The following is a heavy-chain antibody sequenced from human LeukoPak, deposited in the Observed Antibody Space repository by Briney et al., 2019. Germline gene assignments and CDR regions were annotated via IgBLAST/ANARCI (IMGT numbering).Heavy chain of an antibody. CDR2: INHSGGT. Sequence: PSETLSLTCAVYGGSFSGYYWSWIRQPPGKGLEWIGEINHSGGTNYNPSLKSRVTISVDTSKNQFSLKLSSVTAADTAVYYCARLAQSSSSWYSSYYYGMDVWGQGTTVTVSS. J-gene: IGHJ6*02. V-gene: IGHV4-34*01. CDR1: GGSFSGYY. D-gene: IGHD6-13*01. CDR3: ARLAQSSSSWYSSYYYGMDV.